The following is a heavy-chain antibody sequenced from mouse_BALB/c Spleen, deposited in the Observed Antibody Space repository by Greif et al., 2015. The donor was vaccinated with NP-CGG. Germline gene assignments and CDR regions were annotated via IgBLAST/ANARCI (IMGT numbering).Heavy chain of an antibody. CDR1: GYTFTSYW. CDR3: TTYYYGTSYYFDY. Sequence: QVQLQQSGAELVKPGASVKMSCKASGYTFTSYWMHWVKQRPGQGLEWIGVIDPSDSYTSYNQKFKGKATLTVDTSSSTAYMQLSSLTSEDSAVYYCTTYYYGTSYYFDYWGQGTTFTVSS. CDR2: IDPSDSYT. V-gene: IGHV1S127*01. D-gene: IGHD1-1*01. J-gene: IGHJ2*01.